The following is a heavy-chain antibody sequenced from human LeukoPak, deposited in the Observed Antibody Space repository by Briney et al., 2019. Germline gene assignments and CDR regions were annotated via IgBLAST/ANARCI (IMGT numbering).Heavy chain of an antibody. J-gene: IGHJ4*02. CDR3: AREDIEGRGD. V-gene: IGHV4-61*02. Sequence: SETLSLTCTVSGNSICSGDNYWSWIRQPAGKGLEWIGRIYTSGSTNYNPSLKSRVTISGGTSKNQFSLRLSSVTAADTAVYYCAREDIEGRGDWGQGTLVTVSS. CDR1: GNSICSGDNY. CDR2: IYTSGST. D-gene: IGHD2-15*01.